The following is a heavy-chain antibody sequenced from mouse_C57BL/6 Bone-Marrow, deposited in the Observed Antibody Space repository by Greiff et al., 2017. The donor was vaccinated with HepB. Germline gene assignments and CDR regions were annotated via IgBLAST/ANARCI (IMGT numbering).Heavy chain of an antibody. V-gene: IGHV1-54*01. D-gene: IGHD2-2*01. Sequence: VQLQQSGAELVRPGTSVKVSCKASGYAFTNYLIEWVKQRPGQGLEWIGVINPGSGGTNYNEKFKGKATLTADKSSSTAYMQLSSLSSEDSAVYFCNGYDGYFDVWGTGTTVTVSS. J-gene: IGHJ1*03. CDR2: INPGSGGT. CDR3: NGYDGYFDV. CDR1: GYAFTNYL.